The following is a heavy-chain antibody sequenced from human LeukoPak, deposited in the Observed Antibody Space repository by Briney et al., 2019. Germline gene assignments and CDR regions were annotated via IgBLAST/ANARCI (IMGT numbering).Heavy chain of an antibody. CDR2: INHSGST. Sequence: SETLSLTCAVYGGSFSGYYWSWIRQPPGKGLEWIGEINHSGSTNYNPSLKSRVTISVDTSKNQFSLKLSSVTAADTAVYYCARGRFGWFRELLYRKNWFDPWGQGTLVTVSS. V-gene: IGHV4-34*01. J-gene: IGHJ5*02. CDR1: GGSFSGYY. CDR3: ARGRFGWFRELLYRKNWFDP. D-gene: IGHD3-10*01.